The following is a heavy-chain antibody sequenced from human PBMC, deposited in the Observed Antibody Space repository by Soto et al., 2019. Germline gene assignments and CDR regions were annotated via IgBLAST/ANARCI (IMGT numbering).Heavy chain of an antibody. CDR1: GGTFSGFV. D-gene: IGHD2-21*01. CDR3: VRGPISSSADFDS. J-gene: IGHJ4*02. Sequence: QVQLVQSGAEVKKPGSSVKVSCKASGGTFSGFVLSWVRQAPGQGLECMGGITPIFGTANYAQRFRARITITADESTNTAYMELSSLTSEDTAAYFCVRGPISSSADFDSWGQGTLVTVSS. V-gene: IGHV1-69*01. CDR2: ITPIFGTA.